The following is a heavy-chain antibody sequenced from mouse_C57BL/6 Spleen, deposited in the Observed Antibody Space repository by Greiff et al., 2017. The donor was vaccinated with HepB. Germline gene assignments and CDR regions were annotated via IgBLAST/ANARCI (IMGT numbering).Heavy chain of an antibody. D-gene: IGHD2-4*01. CDR3: ARYDYGRYFDV. CDR1: GYTFTDYY. V-gene: IGHV1-76*01. CDR2: IYPGSGNT. J-gene: IGHJ1*03. Sequence: QVQLKESGAELVRPGASVKLSCKASGYTFTDYYINWVKQRPGQGLEWIARIYPGSGNTYYNEKFKGKATLTAEKAPSTAYMQLSSLTSEDSAVYFCARYDYGRYFDVWGTGTTVTVSS.